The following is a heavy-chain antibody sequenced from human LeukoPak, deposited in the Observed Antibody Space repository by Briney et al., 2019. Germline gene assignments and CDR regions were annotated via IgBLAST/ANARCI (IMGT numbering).Heavy chain of an antibody. D-gene: IGHD4-23*01. Sequence: SETLSLTCSVSGDSISYFYWSWIRQAAGKGLEWIGRISSSGNTDYNASLKSRVTMSVDTSKNQLSLKVISVTAADTAVYYCARGVIQAGGNDFDYWGQGTLVTVSS. CDR3: ARGVIQAGGNDFDY. J-gene: IGHJ4*02. CDR2: ISSSGNT. CDR1: GDSISYFY. V-gene: IGHV4-4*07.